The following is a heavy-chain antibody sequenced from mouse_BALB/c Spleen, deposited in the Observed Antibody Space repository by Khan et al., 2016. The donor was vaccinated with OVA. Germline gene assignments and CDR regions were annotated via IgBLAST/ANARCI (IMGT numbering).Heavy chain of an antibody. Sequence: EVQLQQSGPDLVKPGASVKISCKASGYSFTLYYMSWVKQSHGTSLEWIGRVNPNTDNINYNQEFKGKAILTVEQSSNNAYMELRSKTSVDSAVYFCARCYDCFASWGQGTLVTVSA. CDR1: GYSFTLYY. V-gene: IGHV1-26*01. J-gene: IGHJ3*01. CDR3: ARCYDCFAS. D-gene: IGHD2-12*01. CDR2: VNPNTDNI.